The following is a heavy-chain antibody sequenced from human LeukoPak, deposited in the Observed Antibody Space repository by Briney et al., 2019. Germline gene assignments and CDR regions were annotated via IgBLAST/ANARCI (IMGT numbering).Heavy chain of an antibody. CDR1: GGSISSYY. CDR3: AREYSRGWYDY. D-gene: IGHD6-19*01. CDR2: ICCSGST. J-gene: IGHJ4*02. V-gene: IGHV4-59*01. Sequence: PSETLSLTCTVSGGSISSYYWSWIRQPPGKGLEWVGDICCSGSTTYNPSLKSRVTISVDTSTNQFSLKLSSVTAADTAVYYCAREYSRGWYDYWGQGTLVTVSS.